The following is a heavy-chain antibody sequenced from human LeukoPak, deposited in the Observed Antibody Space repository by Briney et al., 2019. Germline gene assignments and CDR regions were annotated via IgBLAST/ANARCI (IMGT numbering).Heavy chain of an antibody. CDR1: GDSISSYS. D-gene: IGHD1/OR15-1a*01. V-gene: IGHV4-59*01. CDR3: ARGRLTTPNWFGP. J-gene: IGHJ5*02. Sequence: SETLSLTCTVSGDSISSYSWSWIRQPPGKGLEWLGYLYNSGNTNYNPSLKSRVTMSVDTSKNQFSLRLTSVTAADTAVYYCARGRLTTPNWFGPWGQGILVTVSS. CDR2: LYNSGNT.